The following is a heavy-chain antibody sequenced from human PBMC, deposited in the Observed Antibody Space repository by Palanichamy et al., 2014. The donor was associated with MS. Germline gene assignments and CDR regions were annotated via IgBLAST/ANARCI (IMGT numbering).Heavy chain of an antibody. CDR3: ARVRAARSGVDP. CDR2: IHYSGST. V-gene: IGHV4-59*12. J-gene: IGHJ5*02. D-gene: IGHD3-10*01. Sequence: QVQLQESGPGLVKPSETLSLTCSVSGGSISSYYWSWIRQPPGKGLEWIGYIHYSGSTNYNPSLKSRVTMSVDTSKNQFSLKLSSVTAADMAFYYCARVRAARSGVDPWGQGTLVTVSS. CDR1: GGSISSYY.